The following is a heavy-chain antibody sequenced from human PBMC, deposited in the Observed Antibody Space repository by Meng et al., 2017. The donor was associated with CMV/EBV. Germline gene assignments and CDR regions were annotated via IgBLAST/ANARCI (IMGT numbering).Heavy chain of an antibody. CDR1: TSYG. CDR2: ISAYNGNT. Sequence: TSYGISWVRQAPGQGLEWMGWISAYNGNTNYAQKLQGRVTMTTDTSTSTAYMELRSLRSDDTAVYYCARVGSGSYFPFLPKWDPFDYWGQGTLVTVSS. J-gene: IGHJ4*02. CDR3: ARVGSGSYFPFLPKWDPFDY. D-gene: IGHD1-26*01. V-gene: IGHV1-18*01.